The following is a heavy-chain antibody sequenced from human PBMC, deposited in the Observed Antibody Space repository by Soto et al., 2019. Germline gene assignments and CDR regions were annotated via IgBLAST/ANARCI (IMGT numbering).Heavy chain of an antibody. CDR2: MFHSGST. V-gene: IGHV4-39*07. J-gene: IGHJ4*01. D-gene: IGHD5-12*01. CDR1: SPSASSNWY. Sequence: PSERLSQTCSVGSPSASSNWYWGWVRQYQGKGLEWIADMFHSGSTNYSPSLESRVTLSVDKSKNQFSLKMNSVTAADTAVYFFVINTGSSEIDTWGQEIVVTVSS. CDR3: VINTGSSEIDT.